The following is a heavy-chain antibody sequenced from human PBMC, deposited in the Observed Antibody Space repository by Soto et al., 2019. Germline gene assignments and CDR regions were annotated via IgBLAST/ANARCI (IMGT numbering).Heavy chain of an antibody. CDR3: ARHVPLEWLLFGFDY. J-gene: IGHJ4*02. V-gene: IGHV4-39*01. D-gene: IGHD3-3*01. CDR1: GWLNSNRSFN. Sequence: TLGNPSPPCTVSGWLNSNRSFNWGLIRHPPGKGLEWIGSIYYSGSTYYNPSLKSRVTISVDTSKNQFSLKLSSVTAADTAVYYCARHVPLEWLLFGFDYWGQGTMVTVSS. CDR2: IYYSGST.